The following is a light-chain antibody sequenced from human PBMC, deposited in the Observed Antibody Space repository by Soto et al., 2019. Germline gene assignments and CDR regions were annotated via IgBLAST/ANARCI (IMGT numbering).Light chain of an antibody. Sequence: QLTQSPSSLSASVGDRVTITCRASQGISTSLAWCQQRPGKAPRLLIYAASTLQSGVPSRFSGSGSGTEFTLTISSLQPEDFATYYCQQLNTYPRTFGPGTKVDIK. J-gene: IGKJ3*01. CDR2: AAS. CDR1: QGISTS. CDR3: QQLNTYPRT. V-gene: IGKV1-9*01.